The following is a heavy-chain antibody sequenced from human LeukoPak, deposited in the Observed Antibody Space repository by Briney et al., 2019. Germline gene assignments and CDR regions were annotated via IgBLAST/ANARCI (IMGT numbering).Heavy chain of an antibody. Sequence: GGSLRLSRAASGFTFRSYSMNWVQQAPGKGLEWVSYVSSCSSLKYSADSVKGRLTIFRDNAENSLYLQMNSLRAEDTAVYYCARGDSSNWYYDYWGQGTMVTVSS. D-gene: IGHD6-13*01. CDR2: VSSCSSLK. J-gene: IGHJ4*02. CDR3: ARGDSSNWYYDY. V-gene: IGHV3-48*04. CDR1: GFTFRSYS.